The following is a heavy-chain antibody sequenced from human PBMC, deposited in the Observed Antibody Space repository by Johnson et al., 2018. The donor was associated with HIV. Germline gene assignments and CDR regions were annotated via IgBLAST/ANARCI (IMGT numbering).Heavy chain of an antibody. D-gene: IGHD3-22*01. CDR3: ARDKSSGYFDAFDI. Sequence: VQLVESGGGLIQPGGSLRLSCAASGFTVSSNYMSWVRQAPGKGLEWVSVIYSGGSTYYADSVKGRFAISRDKSKNTLYLQMNSLRAEDTAVYYCARDKSSGYFDAFDIWGQGTMVTVSS. CDR2: IYSGGST. V-gene: IGHV3-53*01. CDR1: GFTVSSNY. J-gene: IGHJ3*02.